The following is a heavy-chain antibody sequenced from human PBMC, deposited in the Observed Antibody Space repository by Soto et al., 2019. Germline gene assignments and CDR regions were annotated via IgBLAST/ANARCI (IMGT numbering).Heavy chain of an antibody. CDR1: VFKTVFYS. V-gene: IGHV3-23*01. J-gene: IGHJ5*02. CDR2: LSRSGGAT. Sequence: GRSLGLACTSSVFKTVFYSMGWVRQPPGKGLEWVAALSRSGGATYYADSVRGRFTISRDASKDTLFLQMSNLRAEDTALYYCSKGEMSTIRNSFDPWGQGTLVTVSS. D-gene: IGHD1-7*01. CDR3: SKGEMSTIRNSFDP.